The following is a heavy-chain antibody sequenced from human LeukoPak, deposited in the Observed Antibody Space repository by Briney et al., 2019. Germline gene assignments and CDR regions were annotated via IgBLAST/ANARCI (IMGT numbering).Heavy chain of an antibody. Sequence: GASVKVSCKASGGTFSSYTISWVRQAPGQGLEWMGRIIPILGIANYAQKFQGRVTIAADKSTSTAYMELSSLRSEDTAVYYCARADLGYCSSTSRYIGDAFDIWGQGTMVTVSS. J-gene: IGHJ3*02. D-gene: IGHD2-2*02. CDR1: GGTFSSYT. CDR3: ARADLGYCSSTSRYIGDAFDI. V-gene: IGHV1-69*02. CDR2: IIPILGIA.